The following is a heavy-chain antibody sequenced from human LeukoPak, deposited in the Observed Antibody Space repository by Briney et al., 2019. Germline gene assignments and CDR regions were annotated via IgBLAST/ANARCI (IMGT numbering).Heavy chain of an antibody. CDR3: ARDEDYYGSGSYFDY. CDR1: GFTFSSYA. D-gene: IGHD3-10*01. V-gene: IGHV3-30-3*01. J-gene: IGHJ4*02. Sequence: GGSLRLSCAASGFTFSSYAMHWIRQAPGKGLEWVAVISYDGSNKYYADSVKGRFTISRDNSKNTLYLQTNSLRAEDTAVYYCARDEDYYGSGSYFDYWGQGTLVTVSS. CDR2: ISYDGSNK.